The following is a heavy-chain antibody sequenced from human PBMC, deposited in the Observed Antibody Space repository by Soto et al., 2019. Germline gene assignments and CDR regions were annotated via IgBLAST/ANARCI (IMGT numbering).Heavy chain of an antibody. CDR2: IIPMLDIA. V-gene: IGHV1-69*02. CDR1: GGTFSNYT. CDR3: ARAVSAAGVYDWYFDL. J-gene: IGHJ2*01. Sequence: SVKVSCKASGGTFSNYTINWVRQAPGQGLEWMGRIIPMLDIAKSAQRFQGRFTITADKSTSTSYMELSSLKSEDTAVYYCARAVSAAGVYDWYFDLWGRGTLVTVSS. D-gene: IGHD6-13*01.